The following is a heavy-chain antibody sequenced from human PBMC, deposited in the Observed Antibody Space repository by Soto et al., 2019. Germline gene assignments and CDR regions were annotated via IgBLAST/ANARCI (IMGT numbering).Heavy chain of an antibody. CDR2: ISSNGGST. Sequence: GGSLRLSCAASGFTFSSYAMHWVRQAPGKGLEYVSAISSNGGSTYYANSVKGRFTISRDNSKNTLYLQMGSLRAEDMAVYYCARDLNNYDILTGYLAPYYYYYGMDVWGQGTTVTVSS. CDR3: ARDLNNYDILTGYLAPYYYYYGMDV. D-gene: IGHD3-9*01. CDR1: GFTFSSYA. J-gene: IGHJ6*02. V-gene: IGHV3-64*01.